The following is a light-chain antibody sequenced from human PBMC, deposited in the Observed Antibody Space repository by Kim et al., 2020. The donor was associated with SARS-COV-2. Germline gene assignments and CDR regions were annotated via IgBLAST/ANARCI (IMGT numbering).Light chain of an antibody. V-gene: IGLV3-21*01. CDR3: QVWDISRDHVV. Sequence: SYELTQAPSVSVAPGETATITCGGNNIGSKSVHWYQQRPGQAPVLVISYDRDRPSGIPERFSGSNSGNTATLTISRVDPGDEADFYCQVWDISRDHVVFGGGTQLTVL. CDR2: YDR. J-gene: IGLJ2*01. CDR1: NIGSKS.